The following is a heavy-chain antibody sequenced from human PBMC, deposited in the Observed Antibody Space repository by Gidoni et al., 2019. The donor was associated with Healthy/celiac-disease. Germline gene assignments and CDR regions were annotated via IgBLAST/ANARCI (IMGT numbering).Heavy chain of an antibody. V-gene: IGHV3-23*01. CDR3: AKDWVQDYDITYGMDV. CDR2: ISGSGGST. D-gene: IGHD3-9*01. J-gene: IGHJ6*02. CDR1: AFPFSSYA. Sequence: EVQLLESGGGLVQPGGSLRLSCAASAFPFSSYAMSWVRQAPGKGLEWVSAISGSGGSTYYADSVKGRFTISRDNSKNTLYLQMNSLRAEDTAVYYCAKDWVQDYDITYGMDVWGQGTTVTVSS.